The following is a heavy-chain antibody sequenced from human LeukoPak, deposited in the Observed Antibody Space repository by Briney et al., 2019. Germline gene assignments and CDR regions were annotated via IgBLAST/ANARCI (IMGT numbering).Heavy chain of an antibody. CDR1: GYTFTGYY. D-gene: IGHD3-10*01. Sequence: GASVKVSCKASGYTFTGYYMHWVRQAPGQGLEWMGWINPNSGGTNYAQKFQGRVTMTRDTSISTAYMELSRLRSDDTAVYYCARLPLMVRGVNGDYWGQGTLVTVSS. CDR2: INPNSGGT. J-gene: IGHJ4*02. CDR3: ARLPLMVRGVNGDY. V-gene: IGHV1-2*02.